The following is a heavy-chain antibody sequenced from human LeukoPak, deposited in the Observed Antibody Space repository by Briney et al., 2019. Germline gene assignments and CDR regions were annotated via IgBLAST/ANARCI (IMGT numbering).Heavy chain of an antibody. V-gene: IGHV3-21*01. CDR3: ARDRTGYSSGYDAFDI. J-gene: IGHJ3*02. CDR1: GFTFSSYS. Sequence: KPGGSLRLSCAASGFTFSSYSMNWVRQAPGKGLEWVSSISSSSSYIYYADSVKGRFTISRDNAKSSLYLQMNSLRAEDTAVYYCARDRTGYSSGYDAFDIWGQGTMVTVSS. D-gene: IGHD6-19*01. CDR2: ISSSSSYI.